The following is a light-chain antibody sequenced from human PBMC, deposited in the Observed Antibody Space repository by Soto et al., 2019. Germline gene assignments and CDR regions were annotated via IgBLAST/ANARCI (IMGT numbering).Light chain of an antibody. V-gene: IGLV1-44*01. Sequence: QSVLTQPPSASGTPGQRVTISCSGSNSNIGSHTVDWYQQLPGTAPKLLIFNNDERPSGVPDRFSAFKSGTSASLAISGLQSEDEADYYCGAWDDSLSGPAFGGGTKLTVL. CDR3: GAWDDSLSGPA. CDR1: NSNIGSHT. CDR2: NND. J-gene: IGLJ2*01.